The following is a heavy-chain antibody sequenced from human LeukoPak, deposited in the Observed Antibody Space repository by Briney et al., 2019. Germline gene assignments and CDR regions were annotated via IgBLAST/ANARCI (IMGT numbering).Heavy chain of an antibody. Sequence: GGSLRLSCAASGFTFSSYGMHWVRQAPGKGLEWVAFIRYDGTNKYYADSVKGRFTISRDNAKSTLNLQMNSLRAEDTAVYYCAKLYSSSSRGGYYWGQGTLVTVSS. J-gene: IGHJ4*02. CDR1: GFTFSSYG. V-gene: IGHV3-30*02. D-gene: IGHD6-13*01. CDR2: IRYDGTNK. CDR3: AKLYSSSSRGGYY.